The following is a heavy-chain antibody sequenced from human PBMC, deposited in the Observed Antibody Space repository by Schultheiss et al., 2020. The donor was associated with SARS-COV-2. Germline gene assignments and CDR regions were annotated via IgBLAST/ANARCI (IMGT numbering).Heavy chain of an antibody. V-gene: IGHV3-9*01. CDR1: GFTFDDYA. CDR2: ISWNSGSI. Sequence: SLKISCAASGFTFDDYAMHWVRQAPGKGLEWVSGISWNSGSIGYADSVKGRFTISRDNAKNSLYLQMNSLRAEDTALYYCARGAYYDSSTAYGMDVWGQGTTVTVSS. J-gene: IGHJ6*02. D-gene: IGHD3-22*01. CDR3: ARGAYYDSSTAYGMDV.